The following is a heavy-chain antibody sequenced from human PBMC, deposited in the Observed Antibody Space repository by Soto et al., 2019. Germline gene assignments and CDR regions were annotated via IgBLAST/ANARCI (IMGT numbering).Heavy chain of an antibody. Sequence: SETLSLTCAVSGGSISSSNWWSWVRQPPGKGLEWIGEIYHSGSTNYNPSLKSRVTISVDKSKNQFSLKLSSVTAADTAVYYCERADVVPAASLDIWGQGTMVTVSS. D-gene: IGHD2-2*01. CDR2: IYHSGST. CDR3: ERADVVPAASLDI. J-gene: IGHJ3*02. CDR1: GGSISSSNW. V-gene: IGHV4-4*02.